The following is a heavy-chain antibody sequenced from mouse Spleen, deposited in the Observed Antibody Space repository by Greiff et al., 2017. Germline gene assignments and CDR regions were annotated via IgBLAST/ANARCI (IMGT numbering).Heavy chain of an antibody. V-gene: IGHV1-4*01. CDR1: GYTFTSYT. Sequence: QVQLKESGAELARPGASVKMSCKASGYTFTSYTMHRVKQRPGQGLEWIGYINPSSGYTKYNQKFKDKATLTADKSSSTAYMQLSSLTSEDSAVYYCARGLYYFDYWGQGTTLTVSS. CDR3: ARGLYYFDY. J-gene: IGHJ2*01. CDR2: INPSSGYT.